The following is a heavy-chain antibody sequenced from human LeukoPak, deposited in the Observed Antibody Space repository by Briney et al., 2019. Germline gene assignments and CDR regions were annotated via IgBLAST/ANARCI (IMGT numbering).Heavy chain of an antibody. V-gene: IGHV4-34*01. D-gene: IGHD5-12*01. J-gene: IGHJ4*02. CDR3: ASRWWLRFFFDY. CDR2: VYHTGST. Sequence: PSETLSLTCAVYGGSFSGHYWSCIRQPPGKGLEWIGEVYHTGSTNYNPSLKSRVTISVDTSKNQFSLKLSSVTAADTAVYYCASRWWLRFFFDYWGQGTLVTVSS. CDR1: GGSFSGHY.